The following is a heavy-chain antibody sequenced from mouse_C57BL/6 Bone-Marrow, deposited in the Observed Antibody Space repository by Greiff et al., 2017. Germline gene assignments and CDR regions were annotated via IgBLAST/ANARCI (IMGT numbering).Heavy chain of an antibody. CDR1: GYTFTSYW. CDR3: THYYGSSLYWYFDV. CDR2: IYPGNSDT. D-gene: IGHD1-1*01. Sequence: EVQGVESGTVLARPGASVKMSCKTSGYTFTSYWMHWVKQRPGQGLEWIGAIYPGNSDTSYNQKFKGKAKLTAVTSASNAYMELSSLTNEDSAVYYCTHYYGSSLYWYFDVWGTGTTVTVSS. J-gene: IGHJ1*03. V-gene: IGHV1-5*01.